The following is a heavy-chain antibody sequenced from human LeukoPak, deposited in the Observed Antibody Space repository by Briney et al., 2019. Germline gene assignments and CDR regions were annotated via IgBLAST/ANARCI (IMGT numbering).Heavy chain of an antibody. J-gene: IGHJ4*02. V-gene: IGHV3-23*01. D-gene: IGHD5-18*01. CDR1: GFPLSSYA. CDR3: ARGPAVDTATSEIDY. Sequence: GGSLRLSCAASGFPLSSYAVSWVRGASGQGVGWGCATSSSDPGTYYADSVGGRFTISRDKSKNTLYLQLNSLRVEDAGVYYCARGPAVDTATSEIDYWGQGTLVTVSS. CDR2: TSSSDPGT.